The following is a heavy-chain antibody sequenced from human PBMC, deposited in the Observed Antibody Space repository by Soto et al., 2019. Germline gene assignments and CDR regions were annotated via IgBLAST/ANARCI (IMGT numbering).Heavy chain of an antibody. V-gene: IGHV3-23*01. J-gene: IGHJ4*02. D-gene: IGHD6-13*01. CDR3: AKDRAYRIAAGASPHDY. CDR1: GFTFSSYA. CDR2: ISGSGGNT. Sequence: GGSLRLSCAASGFTFSSYAMSWVRQAPGKGLEWVSAISGSGGNTYYADSVKGRFTISIDNSKNTLYLQMNSLRAEDTAVYYCAKDRAYRIAAGASPHDYWGQGT.